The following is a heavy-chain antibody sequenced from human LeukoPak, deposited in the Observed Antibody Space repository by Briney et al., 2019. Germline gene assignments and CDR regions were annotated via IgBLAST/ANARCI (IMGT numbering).Heavy chain of an antibody. D-gene: IGHD5-18*01. Sequence: SETLSLTCTVSGGSVGSGSYYWSWIRQPPGKGLEWIGYIYYSGSTNQNPSLKSRVTISVDTSKNQFSLKLSSVTAADTAVYYCARGKGYSVGLDAFDIWGQGTMVTVSS. CDR2: IYYSGST. CDR1: GGSVGSGSYY. CDR3: ARGKGYSVGLDAFDI. J-gene: IGHJ3*02. V-gene: IGHV4-61*01.